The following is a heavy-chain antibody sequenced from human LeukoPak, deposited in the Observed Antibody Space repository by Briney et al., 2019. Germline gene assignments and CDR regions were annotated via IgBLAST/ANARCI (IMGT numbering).Heavy chain of an antibody. J-gene: IGHJ4*02. D-gene: IGHD4-17*01. V-gene: IGHV1-3*01. Sequence: GASVKVSCKASGYTFTSYAMHWVRQAPGQRLEWMGWINAGNGNTNYAQKLQGRVTMTTDTSTSTAYMELRSLRSDDTAVYYCARDDPPYGDFNYWGQGTLVTVSS. CDR1: GYTFTSYA. CDR3: ARDDPPYGDFNY. CDR2: INAGNGNT.